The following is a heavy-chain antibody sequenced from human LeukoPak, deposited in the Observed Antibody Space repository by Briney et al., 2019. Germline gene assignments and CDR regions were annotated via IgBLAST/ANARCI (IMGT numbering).Heavy chain of an antibody. D-gene: IGHD4-17*01. CDR2: ISYDGSNK. CDR3: AKDNGDLSPFDY. V-gene: IGHV3-30*04. J-gene: IGHJ4*02. CDR1: GFTFDDYA. Sequence: PGGSLRLSCAASGFTFDDYAMHWVRQAPGKGLEWVAVISYDGSNKYYADSVKGRFTISRDNSKNTLYLQMNSLRAEDTAVYYCAKDNGDLSPFDYWGQGTLVTVSS.